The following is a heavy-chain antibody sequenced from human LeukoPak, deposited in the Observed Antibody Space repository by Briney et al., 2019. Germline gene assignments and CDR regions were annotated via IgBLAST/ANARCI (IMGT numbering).Heavy chain of an antibody. V-gene: IGHV6-1*01. CDR3: ARQEIEVDDAFDI. CDR2: TYHRSKWYN. J-gene: IGHJ3*02. CDR1: GDTVSRNTAA. Sequence: SQTLSLTCAISGDTVSRNTAAWNWIRQSPSRGLEWLGRTYHRSKWYNDYAVSVKSRITVNPDTSKNQFSLQLKSVTPKDTAVYFCARQEIEVDDAFDIWGQGTMVTVSS. D-gene: IGHD3-22*01.